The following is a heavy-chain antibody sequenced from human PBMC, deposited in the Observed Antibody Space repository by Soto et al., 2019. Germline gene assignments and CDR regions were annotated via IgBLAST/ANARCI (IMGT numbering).Heavy chain of an antibody. CDR1: GRSISSSRYY. Sequence: ENLTLTFTVSGRSISSSRYYWGWIRQPPEKGLPWIGSIYYSGSTYYNPSLKSRVTISVNTSKNQFSLKLSSVTAADTAVYYCARQEWDLEWLFGPRDTYYGMDVWGQGTTVT. D-gene: IGHD3-3*01. CDR3: ARQEWDLEWLFGPRDTYYGMDV. J-gene: IGHJ6*02. CDR2: IYYSGST. V-gene: IGHV4-39*01.